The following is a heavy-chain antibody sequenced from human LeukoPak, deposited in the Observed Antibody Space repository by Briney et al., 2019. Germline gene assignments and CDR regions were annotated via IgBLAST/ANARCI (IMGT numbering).Heavy chain of an antibody. D-gene: IGHD1-7*01. CDR2: IKQDGSEK. J-gene: IGHJ5*02. V-gene: IGHV3-7*01. CDR3: AKLGGTARFDP. Sequence: PGGSLRLSCAASGFTFSSYWMSWVRQAPGRGLEWVANIKQDGSEKDYVDSVKGRFTISRDNAKNSLYLQMTNLRAEDTAIYYCAKLGGTARFDPWGQGTLVTVSS. CDR1: GFTFSSYW.